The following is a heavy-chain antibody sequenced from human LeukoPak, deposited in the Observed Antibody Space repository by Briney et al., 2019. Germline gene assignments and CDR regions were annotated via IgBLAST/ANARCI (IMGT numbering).Heavy chain of an antibody. D-gene: IGHD2-21*01. CDR2: ISTYNVNT. CDR3: ARVAIPFNYYYYMDV. V-gene: IGHV1-18*04. J-gene: IGHJ6*03. CDR1: GYTFTSHG. Sequence: ASVKVSCKASGYTFTSHGITWVRQAPGQGLEWMGWISTYNVNTNYAQKLQGRVTMTTDTSTSTAYMELRSLKSDDTAVYYCARVAIPFNYYYYMDVWGKGTTVTISS.